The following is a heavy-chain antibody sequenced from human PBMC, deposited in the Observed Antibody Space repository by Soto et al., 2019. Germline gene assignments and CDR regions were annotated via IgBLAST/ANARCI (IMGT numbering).Heavy chain of an antibody. V-gene: IGHV3-23*01. Sequence: GGSLRLSCAASGFTFSSYAMSWVRQAPGKGLEWVSAISGSGGSTYYADSVKGRFTISRDNSKNTLYLQMNSLRAEDTAVYYCANPERYYYGMDVWGQGTTVTVSS. CDR2: ISGSGGST. CDR3: ANPERYYYGMDV. CDR1: GFTFSSYA. J-gene: IGHJ6*02. D-gene: IGHD1-26*01.